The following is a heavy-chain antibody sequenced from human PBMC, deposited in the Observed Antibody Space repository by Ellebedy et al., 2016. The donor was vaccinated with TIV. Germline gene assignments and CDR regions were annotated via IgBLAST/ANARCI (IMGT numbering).Heavy chain of an antibody. J-gene: IGHJ6*02. CDR3: ARRVALPGAPGWGYNMDV. CDR1: GFNFNSYC. Sequence: GGSLRLXXTASGFNFNSYCFSWVRQAPGRGLEWVAYIMQEGSERYYADSAKGRFTLSRDNAKNSVYLQMNSLRTEDTAVYYCARRVALPGAPGWGYNMDVWGLGTTVTVSS. D-gene: IGHD5-24*01. V-gene: IGHV3-7*04. CDR2: IMQEGSER.